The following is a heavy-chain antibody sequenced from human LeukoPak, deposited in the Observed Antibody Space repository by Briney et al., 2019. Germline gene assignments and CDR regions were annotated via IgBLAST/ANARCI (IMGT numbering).Heavy chain of an antibody. CDR1: GYTFTNYD. CDR2: MNPNNGQT. Sequence: WASVKVSCKASGYTFTNYDIHWVRQASGQGLEWMGWMNPNNGQTVYAQKFQGRVTMTRNIPITTAYMELDRLTSEDTAEYYCAMRYCRVGSCYFQNWGQGTPVTVSS. D-gene: IGHD2-15*01. V-gene: IGHV1-8*01. J-gene: IGHJ4*02. CDR3: AMRYCRVGSCYFQN.